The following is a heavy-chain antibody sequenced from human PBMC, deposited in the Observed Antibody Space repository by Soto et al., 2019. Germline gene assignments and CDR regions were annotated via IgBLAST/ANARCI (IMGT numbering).Heavy chain of an antibody. J-gene: IGHJ4*02. Sequence: GGSLRLSCAASGFTLSSYGMHWVRQAPGKGLEWVAVIWYDGSNKYYADSVKGRFTISRDNSKNTLYLQMNSLRAEDTAVYYCARDYDIDCGGDCYPDYWGQGTLVTVS. D-gene: IGHD2-21*02. CDR2: IWYDGSNK. CDR3: ARDYDIDCGGDCYPDY. V-gene: IGHV3-33*01. CDR1: GFTLSSYG.